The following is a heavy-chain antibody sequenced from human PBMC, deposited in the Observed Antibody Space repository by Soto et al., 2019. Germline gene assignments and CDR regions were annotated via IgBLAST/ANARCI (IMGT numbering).Heavy chain of an antibody. J-gene: IGHJ5*02. Sequence: QVQLVQSGAEVXXPGASVKVSCKASGYTFTNYDIHWVRQASGQGLEWMGWMNPDSGNTGQSKQFQGRVTMTRDTSISTAYMEPSSLRSEDTAVYYCARGRFRRTWFDPWGQGTLVTVSS. D-gene: IGHD3-16*01. CDR3: ARGRFRRTWFDP. CDR1: GYTFTNYD. V-gene: IGHV1-8*01. CDR2: MNPDSGNT.